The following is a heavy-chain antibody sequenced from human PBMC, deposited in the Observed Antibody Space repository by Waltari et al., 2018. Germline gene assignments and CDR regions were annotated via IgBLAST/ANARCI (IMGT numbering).Heavy chain of an antibody. CDR1: GGSISSGDYY. V-gene: IGHV4-30-4*08. Sequence: QVQLQESGPGLVKPSQTLSLTCTVSGGSISSGDYYCSWIGQSPGKGLEWIGYIYYSGSTYYNPSLKSRVTISVDTSKNQFSLKLSSVTAADTAVYYCAREDCSGGSCYRDWFDPWGQGTLVTVSS. CDR3: AREDCSGGSCYRDWFDP. CDR2: IYYSGST. J-gene: IGHJ5*02. D-gene: IGHD2-15*01.